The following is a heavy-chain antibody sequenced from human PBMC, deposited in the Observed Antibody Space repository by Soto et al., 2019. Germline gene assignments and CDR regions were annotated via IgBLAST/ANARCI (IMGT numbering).Heavy chain of an antibody. CDR3: ARDGYSSSGYEDFDY. Sequence: QVQLVQSGAEVKKPGASVKVSCKASGYTLTSYGISRVRQAPRQGLEWMGWISANNGNTNYAQKLPGSVTMTTDTSTSIAYMELRSLRSDDTAVYYCARDGYSSSGYEDFDYWGQGTLVTVSS. D-gene: IGHD6-13*01. CDR2: ISANNGNT. V-gene: IGHV1-18*04. J-gene: IGHJ4*02. CDR1: GYTLTSYG.